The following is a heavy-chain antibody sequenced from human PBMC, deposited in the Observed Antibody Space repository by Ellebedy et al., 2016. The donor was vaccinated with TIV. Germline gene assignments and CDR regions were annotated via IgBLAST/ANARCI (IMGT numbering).Heavy chain of an antibody. D-gene: IGHD6-19*01. J-gene: IGHJ4*02. CDR2: IYPGDSDT. CDR1: GDTFTKFW. Sequence: GESLKISXSVSGDTFTKFWVGWVRQLPGKGLEWMGIIYPGDSDTRLNPSLRGRVSITADNSINNAYLQWSSLEASDSGMYYCAGGSGWPHIIDYWGQGTRVTVSS. CDR3: AGGSGWPHIIDY. V-gene: IGHV5-51*01.